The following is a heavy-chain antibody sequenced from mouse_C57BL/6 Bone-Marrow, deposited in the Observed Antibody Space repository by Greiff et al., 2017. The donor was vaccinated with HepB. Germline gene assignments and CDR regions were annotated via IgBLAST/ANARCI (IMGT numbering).Heavy chain of an antibody. CDR2: IDPSDSYT. Sequence: QVQLKQPGAELVRPGTSVKLSCKASGYTFTSYWMHWVKQRPGQGLEWIGVIDPSDSYTNYNQKFKGKATLTVDTSSSTAYMQLRSLTSEDAAVYYYARAGATVPFDYWGQGNALTVTS. D-gene: IGHD1-1*01. CDR1: GYTFTSYW. CDR3: ARAGATVPFDY. J-gene: IGHJ2*01. V-gene: IGHV1-59*01.